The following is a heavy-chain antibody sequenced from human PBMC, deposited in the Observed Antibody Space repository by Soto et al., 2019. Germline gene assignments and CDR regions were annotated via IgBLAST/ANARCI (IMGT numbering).Heavy chain of an antibody. CDR3: ARDHRGGDYTEYFQH. Sequence: GGSLRLSCVVSGFKFDDYGMHWVRQLPGKGLEWVSSVSWNGGETHYADSVKGRFTISRDNAKNSLFLQMNNLRVEDTAFYYCARDHRGGDYTEYFQHWGQGTLVTVSA. CDR2: VSWNGGET. CDR1: GFKFDDYG. V-gene: IGHV3-9*01. J-gene: IGHJ1*01. D-gene: IGHD4-17*01.